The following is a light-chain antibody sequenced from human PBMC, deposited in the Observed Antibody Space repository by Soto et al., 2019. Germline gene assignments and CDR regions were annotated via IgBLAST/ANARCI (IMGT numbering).Light chain of an antibody. CDR1: QSISTD. Sequence: EIPMTQSASSLSAFVGDGVTMXCRASQSISTDFIWYQQKPGKAPKLLIYAASTLQGGGPSRFSGSGSGTDFTRTISSLQPEDFATYYGQQSSSTPWTFGQGTKVDIK. V-gene: IGKV1-39*01. CDR3: QQSSSTPWT. CDR2: AAS. J-gene: IGKJ1*01.